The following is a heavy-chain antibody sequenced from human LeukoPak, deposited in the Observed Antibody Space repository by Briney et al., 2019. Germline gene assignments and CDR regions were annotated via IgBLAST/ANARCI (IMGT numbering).Heavy chain of an antibody. V-gene: IGHV3-23*01. D-gene: IGHD1-26*01. CDR3: AKRGSGSYWDYYYYMDV. J-gene: IGHJ6*03. Sequence: GGSLRLSCAASGFTFSSYAMSWVRQAPGKGLEWVSAISGSGGSTYYADSVKGRFTISRDNSKNTLYLQMNSLRAEDTAVYYCAKRGSGSYWDYYYYMDVWSKGTTVTVSS. CDR1: GFTFSSYA. CDR2: ISGSGGST.